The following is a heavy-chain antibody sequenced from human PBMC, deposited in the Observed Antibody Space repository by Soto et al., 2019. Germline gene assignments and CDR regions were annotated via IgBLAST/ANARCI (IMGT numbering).Heavy chain of an antibody. J-gene: IGHJ6*02. Sequence: QVQLQESGPGLVKPSQTLSLTCTVSGGSISSGGYYWSWIRQHPGKGLEWIGYIYYSGSTYYNPSLKSRVTISVDTSKNQFSLKLSSVTAADTAVYYCARDLGVVVPAAIPYYYGMDVWGQGTTVTVSS. D-gene: IGHD2-2*02. CDR2: IYYSGST. CDR1: GGSISSGGYY. CDR3: ARDLGVVVPAAIPYYYGMDV. V-gene: IGHV4-31*03.